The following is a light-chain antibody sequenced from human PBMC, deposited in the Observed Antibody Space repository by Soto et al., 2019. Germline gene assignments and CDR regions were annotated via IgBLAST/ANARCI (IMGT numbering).Light chain of an antibody. CDR2: EVG. J-gene: IGLJ2*01. Sequence: SALTQPPSASGSPGQSVTISCTGTSSDVGGYNYVSWYQQHPGKAPKLMIFEVGERPSGVPDRFSGSKSGDTASLTVSGLQAEDEADYYCSSYAGNNNVVFGGGTKLTVL. CDR3: SSYAGNNNVV. V-gene: IGLV2-8*01. CDR1: SSDVGGYNY.